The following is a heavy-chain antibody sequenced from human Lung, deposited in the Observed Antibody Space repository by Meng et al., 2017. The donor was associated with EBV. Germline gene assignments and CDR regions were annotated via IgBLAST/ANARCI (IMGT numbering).Heavy chain of an antibody. CDR3: ARAPQTVTGFDS. CDR2: IYHSGST. Sequence: QVQLDGAVPGLVKPSGTLFLTCAVSGGSISSSNWWSWVRQPPGKGLEWIGEIYHSGSTNYNPSLKSRVTISVDKSKNQFSLKLTSVTPADTAVYYCARAPQTVTGFDSWGQGTLVTVSS. J-gene: IGHJ4*02. D-gene: IGHD6-19*01. V-gene: IGHV4-4*02. CDR1: GGSISSSNW.